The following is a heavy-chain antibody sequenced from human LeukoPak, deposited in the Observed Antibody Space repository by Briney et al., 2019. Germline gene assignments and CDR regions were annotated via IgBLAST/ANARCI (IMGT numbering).Heavy chain of an antibody. CDR1: GYTFTGYC. Sequence: ASVKVSCKASGYTFTGYCMHWVRQAPGQGLEWMGWINPNSGGTNYAQKFQGRVTMTRDTSISTAYMELSRLRSDDTAVYYCARDNGPSLYCSGGSCSYYFDYWGQGTLVTVSS. V-gene: IGHV1-2*02. CDR2: INPNSGGT. D-gene: IGHD2-15*01. CDR3: ARDNGPSLYCSGGSCSYYFDY. J-gene: IGHJ4*02.